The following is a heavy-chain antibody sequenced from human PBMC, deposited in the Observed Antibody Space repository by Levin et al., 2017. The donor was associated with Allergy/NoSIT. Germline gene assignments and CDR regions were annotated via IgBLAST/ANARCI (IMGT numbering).Heavy chain of an antibody. D-gene: IGHD6-13*01. J-gene: IGHJ4*02. CDR3: ARATRSSLIYYFDY. CDR2: GFYSGTT. Sequence: QSQTLSLTCTVSGDSISRFYWSWIRQPPGRGLEWIGNGFYSGTTNYNPSLKSRVTILVDTSKNQFSLKLSSVTAADTAVYYCARATRSSLIYYFDYWGQGTLVTVSS. V-gene: IGHV4-59*01. CDR1: GDSISRFY.